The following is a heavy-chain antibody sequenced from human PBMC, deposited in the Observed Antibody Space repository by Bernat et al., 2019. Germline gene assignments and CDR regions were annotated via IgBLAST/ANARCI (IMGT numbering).Heavy chain of an antibody. J-gene: IGHJ6*03. Sequence: QVQLVESGGGVVQPGRSLRLSCAASGFTFSSYAMHWVRQAPGKGLEWVAVISYDGSNKYYADSVKGRFTISRDNSKNTLYLQMNSLRAEDTAVYYCARDLSRITMVQGVIIPYMDVWGKGTTVTVSS. CDR2: ISYDGSNK. D-gene: IGHD3-10*01. CDR3: ARDLSRITMVQGVIIPYMDV. CDR1: GFTFSSYA. V-gene: IGHV3-30-3*01.